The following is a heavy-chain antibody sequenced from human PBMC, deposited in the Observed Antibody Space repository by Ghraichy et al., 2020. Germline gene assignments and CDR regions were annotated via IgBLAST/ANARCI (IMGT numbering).Heavy chain of an antibody. D-gene: IGHD1-7*01. Sequence: GGSLRLSCAASGFTFSSYAMSWVRQAPGEGLEWVSAINGSGSDTYYADSVKGRFTISRDNSKNTLYLQMNSLSAEDTAVYYCAKDKWRKTNDYFDYWGQGTLVTVSS. J-gene: IGHJ4*02. CDR3: AKDKWRKTNDYFDY. V-gene: IGHV3-23*01. CDR2: INGSGSDT. CDR1: GFTFSSYA.